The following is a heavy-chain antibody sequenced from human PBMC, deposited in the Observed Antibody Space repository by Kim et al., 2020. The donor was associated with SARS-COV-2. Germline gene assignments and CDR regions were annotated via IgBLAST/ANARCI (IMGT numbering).Heavy chain of an antibody. CDR2: ISGSGGST. Sequence: GGSLRLSCAASGFTFSSYAMSWVRQAPGKGLEWVSAISGSGGSTYYADSVKGRFTISRDNSKNTLYLQMNSLRAEDTAVYYCAKLPGIAAAGPNWFDPWGQGTLVTVSS. J-gene: IGHJ5*02. CDR1: GFTFSSYA. D-gene: IGHD6-13*01. V-gene: IGHV3-23*01. CDR3: AKLPGIAAAGPNWFDP.